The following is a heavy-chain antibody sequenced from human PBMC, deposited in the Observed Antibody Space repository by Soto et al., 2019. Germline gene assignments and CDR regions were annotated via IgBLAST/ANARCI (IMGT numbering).Heavy chain of an antibody. V-gene: IGHV1-2*02. Sequence: QVQLVQSGAEVKKPGASVKVSCKASGYTFTGYYMHWVRQAPGQGLEWMGWINPNSGGINYAQKFQGRVTMTRDTSISTAYMELSRLRSDDTAVYYCARDFDYVWGSYREPGYWGQGTLVTVSS. J-gene: IGHJ4*02. CDR2: INPNSGGI. CDR3: ARDFDYVWGSYREPGY. CDR1: GYTFTGYY. D-gene: IGHD3-16*02.